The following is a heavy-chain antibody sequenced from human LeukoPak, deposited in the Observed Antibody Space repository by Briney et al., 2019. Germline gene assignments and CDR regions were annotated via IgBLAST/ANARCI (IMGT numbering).Heavy chain of an antibody. D-gene: IGHD3-10*01. J-gene: IGHJ4*02. CDR1: GGSFSGYY. Sequence: SETLSLTCAVYGGSFSGYYWSWIRQPPGKGLEWIGEINHSGSTNYNPSLKSRVTISVDTSKNQFSLKLRSVTAADTAVCYCARHYYGSGSYHPEDYWGQGTLVTVSS. CDR2: INHSGST. V-gene: IGHV4-34*01. CDR3: ARHYYGSGSYHPEDY.